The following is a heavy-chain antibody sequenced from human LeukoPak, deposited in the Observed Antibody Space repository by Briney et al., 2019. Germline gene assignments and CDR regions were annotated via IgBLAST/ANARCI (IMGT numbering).Heavy chain of an antibody. CDR1: GFTFSSYG. CDR2: IWYDGSNK. D-gene: IGHD6-13*01. Sequence: GGSLRLSCAASGFTFSSYGMHWVRQAPGKGLEWVAVIWYDGSNKYYADYVKGRFTISRDNSKNTLYLQMNSLRAEDTAVYYCARERTAAGTRAFDIWGQGTMVTVSS. CDR3: ARERTAAGTRAFDI. V-gene: IGHV3-33*01. J-gene: IGHJ3*02.